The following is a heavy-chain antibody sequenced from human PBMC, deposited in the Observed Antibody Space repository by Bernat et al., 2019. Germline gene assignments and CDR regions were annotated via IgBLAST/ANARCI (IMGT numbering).Heavy chain of an antibody. Sequence: EVQLVESGGGLVQPGGSLRLSCAVSGFTVSSNYMSWVRQAPGKGLEWVSVIYSNGVTHSTDSVKGRFATSGDNSNNPFYLQMSCRKAGDTAMYYCAKESGDAGMARLDVWGQGTTVTVSS. CDR2: IYSNGVT. CDR1: GFTVSSNY. D-gene: IGHD5-18*01. J-gene: IGHJ6*02. V-gene: IGHV3-66*01. CDR3: AKESGDAGMARLDV.